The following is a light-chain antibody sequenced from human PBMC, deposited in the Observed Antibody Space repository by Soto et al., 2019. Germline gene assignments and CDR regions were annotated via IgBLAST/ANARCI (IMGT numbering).Light chain of an antibody. Sequence: EVVMTQSPATLSVSPGARVTLSCRASQSVRSNLAWYQQKHGQSPRLLIYGASTRATGIPARFSGSGSGTELTITISSLQSKDCEVYYCQQRGNWPPTFGQGTRLEIK. CDR2: GAS. J-gene: IGKJ5*01. CDR1: QSVRSN. CDR3: QQRGNWPPT. V-gene: IGKV3-15*01.